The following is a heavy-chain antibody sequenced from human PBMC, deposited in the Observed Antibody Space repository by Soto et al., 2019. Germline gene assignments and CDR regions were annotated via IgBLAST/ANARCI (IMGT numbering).Heavy chain of an antibody. Sequence: GESLKISCKGSGYSFTSYWIGWVRQLPGKGLEWMGIIYPGGSATSYSPSFQGQVTISADKSISTAYLQWSSLKASDTAMYYCARPMVRGAKSVPWFDPWGQGTMVTVSS. J-gene: IGHJ5*02. CDR2: IYPGGSAT. V-gene: IGHV5-51*01. CDR1: GYSFTSYW. CDR3: ARPMVRGAKSVPWFDP. D-gene: IGHD3-10*01.